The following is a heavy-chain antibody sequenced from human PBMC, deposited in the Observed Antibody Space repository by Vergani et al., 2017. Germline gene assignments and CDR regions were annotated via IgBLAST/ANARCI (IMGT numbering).Heavy chain of an antibody. CDR3: ARGFRYCSSTSCFDWFDP. D-gene: IGHD2-2*01. Sequence: QVQLQESGPGLVKPSETLSLTCTVSGGSISSYYWSWIRQPPGKGLEWIGYFYYSGSTNYNPSLKSRVTISVDTSKNQFSLKLSSVTAADTAVYYCARGFRYCSSTSCFDWFDPWGQGTLVTVSS. CDR2: FYYSGST. CDR1: GGSISSYY. J-gene: IGHJ5*02. V-gene: IGHV4-59*01.